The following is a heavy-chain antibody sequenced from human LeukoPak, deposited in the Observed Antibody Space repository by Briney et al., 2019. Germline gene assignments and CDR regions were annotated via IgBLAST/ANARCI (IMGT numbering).Heavy chain of an antibody. V-gene: IGHV3-23*01. CDR3: AKGVVGYCSSDSCYAYDS. J-gene: IGHJ4*02. CDR1: GFTFSNFA. D-gene: IGHD2-2*01. Sequence: GGSLRLSCAVSGFTFSNFAMSWVRQAPGKGLEWVSAITGSGGATFCAESVKGRFTISRDNSKRMLYLQMNSLRAEDTATYYCAKGVVGYCSSDSCYAYDSCGQGTLVTVSS. CDR2: ITGSGGAT.